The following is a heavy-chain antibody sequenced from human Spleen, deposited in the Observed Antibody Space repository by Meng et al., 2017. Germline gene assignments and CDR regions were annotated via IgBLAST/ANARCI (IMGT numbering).Heavy chain of an antibody. CDR1: GYTFPDYW. CDR2: INPKSGDT. V-gene: IGHV1-2*06. Sequence: QGRMVHSGGGVKKPGASWEVSCKASGYTFPDYWLHWVRRAPGQGLEWMGRINPKSGDTHYAQRFQGRVTMTGDTSISTAYMELSGLRSDVTAMYYCARDEDISAAGKLFGDYWGQGTLVTVSS. J-gene: IGHJ4*02. D-gene: IGHD6-13*01. CDR3: ARDEDISAAGKLFGDY.